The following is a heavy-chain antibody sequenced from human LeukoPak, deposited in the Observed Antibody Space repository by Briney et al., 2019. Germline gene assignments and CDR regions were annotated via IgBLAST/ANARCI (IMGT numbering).Heavy chain of an antibody. CDR1: GFTFSSYA. Sequence: GGSLRLSCAASGFTFSSYAMSWVRQAPGKGLEWVSGISGSGGGTYYADSVRGRFTISRDNSKNTLYLQMNSLRAEDTAVYYCAKDSYSSTWFLFDYWGQGTLVTVSS. CDR3: AKDSYSSTWFLFDY. J-gene: IGHJ4*02. CDR2: ISGSGGGT. D-gene: IGHD6-13*01. V-gene: IGHV3-23*01.